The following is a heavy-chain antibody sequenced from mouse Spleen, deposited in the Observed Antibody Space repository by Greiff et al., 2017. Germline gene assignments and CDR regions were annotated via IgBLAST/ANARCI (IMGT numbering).Heavy chain of an antibody. D-gene: IGHD4-1*01. J-gene: IGHJ2*01. CDR3: ARENWEGYFDY. CDR2: ISSGGGNT. CDR1: GFTFSSYA. Sequence: EVMLVESGGGLVKLGGSLKLSCAASGFTFSSYAMSWVRQTPEKRLEWVATISSGGGNTYYPDSVKGRFTISRDNAKNTLYLQMSSLKSEDTAMYYCARENWEGYFDYWGQGTTLTVSS. V-gene: IGHV5-9*01.